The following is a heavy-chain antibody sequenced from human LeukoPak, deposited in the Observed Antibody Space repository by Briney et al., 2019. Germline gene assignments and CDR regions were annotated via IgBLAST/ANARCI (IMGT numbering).Heavy chain of an antibody. Sequence: GGSLRLSCAASGFTFSSYEMNWVRQAPGKGLEWVSYISSSGSTIYYADSVKGRFTISRDNAKNSVYLQMNSLRAEDTAVYYCVRVRGGSGRSYAADAFDIWGQGTMVTVSS. V-gene: IGHV3-48*03. CDR2: ISSSGSTI. CDR1: GFTFSSYE. D-gene: IGHD1-26*01. CDR3: VRVRGGSGRSYAADAFDI. J-gene: IGHJ3*02.